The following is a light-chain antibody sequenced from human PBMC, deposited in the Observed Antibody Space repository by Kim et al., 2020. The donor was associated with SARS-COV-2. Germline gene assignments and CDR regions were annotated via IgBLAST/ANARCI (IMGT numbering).Light chain of an antibody. J-gene: IGLJ1*01. CDR3: SSRDTSGNHFV. CDR1: SLRSYY. CDR2: GQN. Sequence: SSELTQDPAVSVALGQTVRITCQGDSLRSYYASWYQQKPGQAPVLVTYGQNNRPSGIPDRFSASSSGTTTSLTITGAQATDEADYYCSSRDTSGNHFVFGAGTKVTVL. V-gene: IGLV3-19*01.